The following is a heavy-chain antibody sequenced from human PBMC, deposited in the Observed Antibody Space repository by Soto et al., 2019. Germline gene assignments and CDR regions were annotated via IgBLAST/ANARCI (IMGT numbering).Heavy chain of an antibody. CDR1: GFTFSSNS. D-gene: IGHD3-3*01. CDR3: VFRAGDS. CDR2: IGAGDDTT. J-gene: IGHJ4*02. V-gene: IGHV3-23*01. Sequence: EMQLMESGGGVARPGGSLRLSCATSGFTFSSNSMNWVRQVPGKRLEWVSRIGAGDDTTYYTDSVEGRFTISRDDSKGTLYLQMNSLKVEDTAIYFCVFRAGDSWGQGTLVTVSS.